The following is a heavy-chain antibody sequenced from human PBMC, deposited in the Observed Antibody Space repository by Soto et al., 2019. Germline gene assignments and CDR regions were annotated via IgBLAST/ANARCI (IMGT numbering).Heavy chain of an antibody. CDR2: IWYDGSNT. CDR1: GFIFRSYG. V-gene: IGHV3-33*01. D-gene: IGHD6-19*01. J-gene: IGHJ5*02. CDR3: ASSAA. Sequence: LRLSCAASGFIFRSYGMHWVRQAPGKGLEWVAVIWYDGSNTYYADPVKGRFTTSRDNSKNTLFLQMNSLRAEDTAVYYCASSAAWGRGTLVTVSS.